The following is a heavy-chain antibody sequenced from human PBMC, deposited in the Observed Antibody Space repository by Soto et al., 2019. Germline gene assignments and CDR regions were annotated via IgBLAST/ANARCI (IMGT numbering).Heavy chain of an antibody. D-gene: IGHD3-9*01. J-gene: IGHJ6*02. CDR3: ARVSACDWLNYYCDGMDV. Sequence: ASVKVSCKASGYTFTSYGISWVRQAPGQGLEWMGWISAYNGNTNYAQKLQGRVTMTTDTSTSTAYMELRSLRSDDTAVYYCARVSACDWLNYYCDGMDVCGQGTTVTVSS. CDR1: GYTFTSYG. V-gene: IGHV1-18*01. CDR2: ISAYNGNT.